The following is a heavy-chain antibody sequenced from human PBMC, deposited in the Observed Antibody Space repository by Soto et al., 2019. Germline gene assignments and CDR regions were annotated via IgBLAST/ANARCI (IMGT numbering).Heavy chain of an antibody. CDR2: IYSSGDT. CDR1: GFSVGANY. V-gene: IGHV3-53*02. CDR3: ARDKYRNSWSMYHYYGLDA. D-gene: IGHD6-13*01. J-gene: IGHJ6*02. Sequence: EVQLVETGGGLIQPGGSLRLTCAASGFSVGANYMSWVRQAPGKGLEWVSVIYSSGDTNYADSVKGQFTISRDISKNALFLQMNSLRGDDTAVYYCARDKYRNSWSMYHYYGLDAWGQGTTVTVSS.